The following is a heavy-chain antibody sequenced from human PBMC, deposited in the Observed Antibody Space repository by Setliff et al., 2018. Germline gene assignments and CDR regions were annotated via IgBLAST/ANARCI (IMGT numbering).Heavy chain of an antibody. J-gene: IGHJ3*01. Sequence: ASVKVSCKTSDYILTSYGLSWVRQAPGQGLDWMGWISNYNDITNYAQRFQGRVTMTTDTSTSAAYMELRSLRSDDTAVYYCAISTLSICSGGSCPNAFDVWGRGTMVTVSS. V-gene: IGHV1-18*01. D-gene: IGHD2-15*01. CDR3: AISTLSICSGGSCPNAFDV. CDR1: DYILTSYG. CDR2: ISNYNDIT.